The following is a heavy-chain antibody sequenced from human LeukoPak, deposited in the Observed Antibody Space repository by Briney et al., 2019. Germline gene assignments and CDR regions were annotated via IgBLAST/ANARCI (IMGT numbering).Heavy chain of an antibody. V-gene: IGHV3-7*01. Sequence: GGSLRLSCAASGFTFSSYAMSWVRQAPGRGLEWVANMRRDGNEIYYLDSVRGRFTISRDNAKNSLYLQMNSLRAEDTAVYYCAAPYSNNYYYYGMDVWGQGTTVTVSS. CDR2: MRRDGNEI. CDR1: GFTFSSYA. D-gene: IGHD6-13*01. CDR3: AAPYSNNYYYYGMDV. J-gene: IGHJ6*02.